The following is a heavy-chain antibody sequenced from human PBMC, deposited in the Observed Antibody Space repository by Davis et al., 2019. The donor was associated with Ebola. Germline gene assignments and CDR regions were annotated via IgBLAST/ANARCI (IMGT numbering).Heavy chain of an antibody. CDR3: ARDSDGDYVKYYYYYGMDV. V-gene: IGHV1-46*01. CDR1: GYTFTRYY. CDR2: INPSGGST. Sequence: ASVTVSCKASGYTFTRYYMHWVRQAPGQGLEWMGIINPSGGSTSYAQKFQGTVTMTRDTSTSTVYMELSSLRSEDTAVYYCARDSDGDYVKYYYYYGMDVWGQGTTVTVSS. D-gene: IGHD4-17*01. J-gene: IGHJ6*02.